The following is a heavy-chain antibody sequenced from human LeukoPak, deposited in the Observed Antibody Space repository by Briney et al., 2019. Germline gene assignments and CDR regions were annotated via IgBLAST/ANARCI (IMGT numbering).Heavy chain of an antibody. V-gene: IGHV1-2*02. J-gene: IGHJ4*02. CDR2: INPNSGGT. D-gene: IGHD2-15*01. CDR1: GYAFTAYY. CDR3: AKEEDILGIPTVDF. Sequence: GASVKVSCKASGYAFTAYYMHWVRQAPRQGLEWVGWINPNSGGTNYAQKFHGRVPMTRDTSISTVYMELSSLTSDDTAVYYCAKEEDILGIPTVDFWGQGTLVTVSS.